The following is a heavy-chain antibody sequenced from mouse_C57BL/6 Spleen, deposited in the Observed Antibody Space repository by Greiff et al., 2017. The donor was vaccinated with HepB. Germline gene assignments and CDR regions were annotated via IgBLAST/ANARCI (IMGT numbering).Heavy chain of an antibody. D-gene: IGHD3-3*01. V-gene: IGHV2-9-1*01. CDR2: IWTGGGT. Sequence: VMLVESGPGLVAPSQSLSITCTVSGFSLTSYAISWVRQPPGKGLEWLGVIWTGGGTNYNSALKSRLSISKDNSKSQVFLKMNSLHTDDTARYYCARKSLGQGTYFDYWGQGTTLTVSS. CDR3: ARKSLGQGTYFDY. CDR1: GFSLTSYA. J-gene: IGHJ2*01.